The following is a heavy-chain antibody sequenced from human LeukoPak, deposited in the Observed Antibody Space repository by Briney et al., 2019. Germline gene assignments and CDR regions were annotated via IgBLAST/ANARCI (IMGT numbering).Heavy chain of an antibody. CDR2: IRKKTNSYTT. CDR3: ARVRYFDWFPIWRYFDY. J-gene: IGHJ4*02. D-gene: IGHD3-9*01. Sequence: GGSLRLSCAASGFTFSDHYMDWVRQAPGKGLEWVGRIRKKTNSYTTEYAASVKGRFTISRDDSKNSLYLQMNSLRAEDTAVYYCARVRYFDWFPIWRYFDYWGQGTLVTVSS. CDR1: GFTFSDHY. V-gene: IGHV3-72*01.